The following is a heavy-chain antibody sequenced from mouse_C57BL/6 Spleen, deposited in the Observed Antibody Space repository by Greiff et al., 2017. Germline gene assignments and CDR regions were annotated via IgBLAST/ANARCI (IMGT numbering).Heavy chain of an antibody. V-gene: IGHV1-15*01. CDR2: IDPEPGGT. J-gene: IGHJ2*01. CDR3: TRGGLYY. CDR1: GYTFTDYE. Sequence: QVHVKQSGAELVRPGASVTLSCKASGYTFTDYEMHWVKQTPVHGLEWIGAIDPEPGGTAYNQKFKGKAILTADKSSSTAYMELRSLTSEDSAVYYCTRGGLYYWGQGTTLTVSS.